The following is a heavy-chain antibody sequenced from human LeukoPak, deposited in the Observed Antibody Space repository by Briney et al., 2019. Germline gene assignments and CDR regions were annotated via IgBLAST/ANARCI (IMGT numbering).Heavy chain of an antibody. CDR2: MNPNSGNT. CDR1: GYTFTSYD. Sequence: ASVKVPCKASGYTFTSYDINWVRQATGQGLEWMGWMNPNSGNTGYAQKFQGRVTMTRNTSISTAYMELSSLRSEDTAVYYCARVMDSSSAPGYYYYYMDVWGKGTTVTVSS. J-gene: IGHJ6*03. D-gene: IGHD6-6*01. CDR3: ARVMDSSSAPGYYYYYMDV. V-gene: IGHV1-8*01.